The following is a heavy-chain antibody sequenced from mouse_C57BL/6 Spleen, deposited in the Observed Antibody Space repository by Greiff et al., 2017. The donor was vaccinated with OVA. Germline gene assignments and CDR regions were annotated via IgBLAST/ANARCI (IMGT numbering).Heavy chain of an antibody. D-gene: IGHD1-1*01. CDR3: VSPLLQNFDV. Sequence: EVMLVESGGGLVQPKGSLKLSCAASGFSFNTYAMNWVRQAPGKGLEWVARIRSKSNNYATYYADSVKDRFTISRDDSESMLYLQMNNLKTEDTAMYYCVSPLLQNFDVWGTGTTVTVSS. CDR1: GFSFNTYA. V-gene: IGHV10-1*01. CDR2: IRSKSNNYAT. J-gene: IGHJ1*03.